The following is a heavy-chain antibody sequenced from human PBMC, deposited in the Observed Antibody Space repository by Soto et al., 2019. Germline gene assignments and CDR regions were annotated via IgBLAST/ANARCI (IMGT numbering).Heavy chain of an antibody. CDR2: ISYDGSNK. Sequence: PGGSLRLSCAASGFTFSSYGMQWVRQAPGKGLEWVAVISYDGSNKYYADSVKGRFTISRDNSKNTLYLQMNSLRAEDTAVYYCAKDLYAYCGGDCYSRPFDYWGQGTLVTVSS. CDR1: GFTFSSYG. J-gene: IGHJ4*02. V-gene: IGHV3-30*18. D-gene: IGHD2-21*02. CDR3: AKDLYAYCGGDCYSRPFDY.